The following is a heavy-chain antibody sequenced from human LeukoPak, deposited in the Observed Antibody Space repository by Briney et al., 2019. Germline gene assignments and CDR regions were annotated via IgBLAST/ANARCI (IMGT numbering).Heavy chain of an antibody. J-gene: IGHJ4*02. CDR2: IIPIFGTA. CDR3: ARVAPGSGSYLAYFDY. D-gene: IGHD3-10*01. CDR1: GGTFSSYA. Sequence: SVKVSCKASGGTFSSYAISWVRQAPGQGLEWMGGIIPIFGTANYAQKFQGRVKITADESTSTAYMELSSLRSEDTAVYYCARVAPGSGSYLAYFDYWGQGTLVTVSS. V-gene: IGHV1-69*13.